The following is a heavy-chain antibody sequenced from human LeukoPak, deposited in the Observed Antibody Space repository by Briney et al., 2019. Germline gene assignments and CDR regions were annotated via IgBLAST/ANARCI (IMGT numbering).Heavy chain of an antibody. CDR2: MNPNSGNT. CDR3: ARGDIVVVPAVRKGFQH. J-gene: IGHJ1*01. D-gene: IGHD2-2*01. Sequence: ASVKVSXKASGYTFTSYDINWMRQATGQGLEWMGWMNPNSGNTGYAQKFQGRVTITRNTSISTAYMELSSLRSEDTAVYYCARGDIVVVPAVRKGFQHWGQRTLVTVSS. CDR1: GYTFTSYD. V-gene: IGHV1-8*03.